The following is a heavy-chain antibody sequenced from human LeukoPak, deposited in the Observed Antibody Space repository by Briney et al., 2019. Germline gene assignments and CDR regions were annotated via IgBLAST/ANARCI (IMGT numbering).Heavy chain of an antibody. CDR2: IRYDGSKK. CDR1: GFTFRNYG. J-gene: IGHJ4*02. Sequence: GGSLRLSCAASGFTFRNYGMHWVRQAPGKGLEWVALIRYDGSKKDYGDSVKGRFTITRDNSKNTLSLQMDSLRAEDTAVYYCARTGDTERFDYWGQGTLVTVSS. CDR3: ARTGDTERFDY. V-gene: IGHV3-33*01. D-gene: IGHD1-1*01.